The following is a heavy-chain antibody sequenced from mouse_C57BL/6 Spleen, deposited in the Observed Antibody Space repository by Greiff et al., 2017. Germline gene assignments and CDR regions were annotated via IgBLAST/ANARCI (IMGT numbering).Heavy chain of an antibody. D-gene: IGHD1-1*01. Sequence: EVHLVESGGGLVKPGGSLKLSCAASGFTFSSYAMSWVRQTPEKRLEWVATISDGGSYTYYPDNVKGRFTISRDNAKNNLYLQMSHLKSEDTAMYYCARDRNYGSSYGAMDYWGQGTSVTVSS. J-gene: IGHJ4*01. V-gene: IGHV5-4*01. CDR3: ARDRNYGSSYGAMDY. CDR1: GFTFSSYA. CDR2: ISDGGSYT.